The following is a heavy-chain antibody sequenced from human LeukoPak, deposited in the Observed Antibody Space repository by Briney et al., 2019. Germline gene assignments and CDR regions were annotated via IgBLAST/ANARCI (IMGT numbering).Heavy chain of an antibody. CDR1: GFTFSSYA. J-gene: IGHJ4*02. V-gene: IGHV3-30-3*01. CDR2: ISYDGSNK. CDR3: ARDLYSYGDFDY. Sequence: GGSLRLSCAASGFTFSSYAMHWVRQAPGKGLEWVAVISYDGSNKYYADSVKGRFTISRDNSKNTLYLQMNSLRAEDTAVYYCARDLYSYGDFDYWGQGTLVTVSS. D-gene: IGHD5-18*01.